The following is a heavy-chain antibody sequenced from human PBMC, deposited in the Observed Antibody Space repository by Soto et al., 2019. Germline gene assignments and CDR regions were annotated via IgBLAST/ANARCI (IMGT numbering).Heavy chain of an antibody. CDR3: ARDPVDIVVVPDAFDI. CDR2: IKQDGSEK. D-gene: IGHD2-15*01. Sequence: GGSLRLSCAASGFTFSSYWMSWVRQAPGKGLEWVANIKQDGSEKYYVDSVKGRFTISRDNAKNSLYLQMNSLRAEDTAVYYCARDPVDIVVVPDAFDIWGQGTMVTVSS. J-gene: IGHJ3*02. CDR1: GFTFSSYW. V-gene: IGHV3-7*01.